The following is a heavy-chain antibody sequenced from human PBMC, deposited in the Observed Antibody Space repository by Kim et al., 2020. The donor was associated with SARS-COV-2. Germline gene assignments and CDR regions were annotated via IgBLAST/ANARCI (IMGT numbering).Heavy chain of an antibody. CDR3: ARGGDVGDVDY. CDR1: GYTFGLYG. J-gene: IGHJ4*02. D-gene: IGHD3-10*01. Sequence: ASVKVSCKTSGYTFGLYGIDWVRQAPGQGLEWMGGISPYNGNTNYAQSFQGRVTMTTDSSTTTVYMELRSLSSDDTAIYYCARGGDVGDVDYWGQGTLVT. CDR2: ISPYNGNT. V-gene: IGHV1-18*01.